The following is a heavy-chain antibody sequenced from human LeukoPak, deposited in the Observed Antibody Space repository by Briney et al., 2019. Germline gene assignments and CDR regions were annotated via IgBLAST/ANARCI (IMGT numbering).Heavy chain of an antibody. CDR2: ISTYNGNT. J-gene: IGHJ4*02. D-gene: IGHD3-10*01. Sequence: ASVKVSCKASGYTFASYGFSWVRQAPGQGLEWMGWISTYNGNTNYAQKLQGRVTMTTDTSTSTAYMDLRGLRSDDTAVYYCARDRGNLDYPYYFDYWGQGTPVTVSS. CDR3: ARDRGNLDYPYYFDY. CDR1: GYTFASYG. V-gene: IGHV1-18*01.